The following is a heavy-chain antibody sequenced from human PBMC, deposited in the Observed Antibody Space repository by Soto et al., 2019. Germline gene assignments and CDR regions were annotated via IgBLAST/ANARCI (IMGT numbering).Heavy chain of an antibody. V-gene: IGHV4-59*01. Sequence: SETLSLTCTVSGGSISRYYWSWIRLPPGKGLEWIGYVSYSGGTNYNPSLRGRITISLDTSKTQFSLKLSSATAADTALYFCASVEASAGNLAPYYFDSWGQGTLVTVSS. CDR1: GGSISRYY. CDR3: ASVEASAGNLAPYYFDS. J-gene: IGHJ4*02. CDR2: VSYSGGT. D-gene: IGHD5-12*01.